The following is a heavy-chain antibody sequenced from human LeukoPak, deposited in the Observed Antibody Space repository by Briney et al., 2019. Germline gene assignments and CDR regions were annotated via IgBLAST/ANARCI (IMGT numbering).Heavy chain of an antibody. CDR2: INPNSGGT. CDR1: GYTFTGYY. V-gene: IGHV1-2*02. Sequence: GASVKVSCKASGYTFTGYYMHWVRQAPGQGLEWMGWINPNSGGTNYAQKFQGRVTMTRDTSISTAYMELSRLRSDDTAVYYCARDRVYYGSGSHPSDYWGQGTLVTVSS. CDR3: ARDRVYYGSGSHPSDY. D-gene: IGHD3-10*01. J-gene: IGHJ4*02.